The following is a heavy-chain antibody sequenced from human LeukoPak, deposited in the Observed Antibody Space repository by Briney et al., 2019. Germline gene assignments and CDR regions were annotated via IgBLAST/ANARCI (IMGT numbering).Heavy chain of an antibody. J-gene: IGHJ4*02. V-gene: IGHV4-34*01. D-gene: IGHD3-3*01. CDR2: IYHSGST. CDR3: AREAPGYYDFWSGYPNYFDY. CDR1: GGSFSGYY. Sequence: SETLSLTCAVYGGSFSGYYWSWVRQPPGKGLEWIGEIYHSGSTNYNPSLKSRVTISVDKSKNQFSLKLSSVTAADTAVYYCAREAPGYYDFWSGYPNYFDYWGQGTLVTVSS.